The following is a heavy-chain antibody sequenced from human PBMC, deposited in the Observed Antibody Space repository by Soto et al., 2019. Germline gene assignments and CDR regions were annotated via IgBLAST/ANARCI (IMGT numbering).Heavy chain of an antibody. V-gene: IGHV3-7*03. D-gene: IGHD5-18*01. CDR3: ARDGSYGYGLCDY. Sequence: GGSLRLSCAASGFTFGDYWMSWVRQAPGKGPEWVANIKKDGSEKYYVDSVKGRFTISKDNAKNSLFLQMNSLRVEDAAVYYCARDGSYGYGLCDYWGQGTLVTVSS. CDR2: IKKDGSEK. CDR1: GFTFGDYW. J-gene: IGHJ4*02.